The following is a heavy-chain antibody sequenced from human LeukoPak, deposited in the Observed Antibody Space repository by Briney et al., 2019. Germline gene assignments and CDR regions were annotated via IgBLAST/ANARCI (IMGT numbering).Heavy chain of an antibody. Sequence: SETLALTCTVSGDSMGIYYWSWFRQPPGKGLQWIGQVSYSGITKYNPALKSRVTVSVDTSKSQISVTLNSVTAADTAFYFCARHRAIAGPFDHWCQGTLVTVSS. CDR1: GDSMGIYY. D-gene: IGHD6-13*01. CDR3: ARHRAIAGPFDH. CDR2: VSYSGIT. V-gene: IGHV4-59*08. J-gene: IGHJ4*02.